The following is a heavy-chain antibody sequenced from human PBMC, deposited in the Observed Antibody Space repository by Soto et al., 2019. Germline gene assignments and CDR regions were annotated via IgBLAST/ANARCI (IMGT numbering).Heavy chain of an antibody. V-gene: IGHV1-3*04. CDR1: GYTFTTYA. CDR3: ARAPPKDLVPVYGMTS. J-gene: IGHJ6*02. D-gene: IGHD2-2*01. Sequence: ASVKVSCKASGYTFTTYAMHWVRQAPGQRLEWMGWINTGNGNTKYSQKFQGRVTITRDTSATSASTVYMEVSSLRSDDTAVYYCARAPPKDLVPVYGMTSGAKGPRSPSP. CDR2: INTGNGNT.